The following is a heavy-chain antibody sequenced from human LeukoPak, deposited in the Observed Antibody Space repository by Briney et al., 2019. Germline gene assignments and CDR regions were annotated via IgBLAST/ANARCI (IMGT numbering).Heavy chain of an antibody. D-gene: IGHD3-3*01. J-gene: IGHJ3*02. Sequence: GASVKVSCKASGYTFTSYDINWVRQATGQGLEWMGWMNPNSGNTGYAQKFQGRVTMTRNTSISTAYLQWSSLKASDTAMYYCATRFGVGAFDIWGQGTMVTVSS. CDR3: ATRFGVGAFDI. V-gene: IGHV1-8*01. CDR2: MNPNSGNT. CDR1: GYTFTSYD.